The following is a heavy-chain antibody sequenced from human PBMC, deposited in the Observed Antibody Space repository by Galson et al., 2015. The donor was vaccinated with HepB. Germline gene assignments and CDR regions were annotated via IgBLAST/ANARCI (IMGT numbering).Heavy chain of an antibody. Sequence: QSGAEVKKPGESLKISCKGSGYTFTNYWIGWVRQMPGKGLEWMGIIYPGDSDTRYNPSFQGQVTISADKSISTAYLRRSSLKASDTAIYYCARRGVNLEWSDPWGQGTLVMVSS. CDR1: GYTFTNYW. D-gene: IGHD3-3*01. CDR3: ARRGVNLEWSDP. V-gene: IGHV5-51*01. CDR2: IYPGDSDT. J-gene: IGHJ5*02.